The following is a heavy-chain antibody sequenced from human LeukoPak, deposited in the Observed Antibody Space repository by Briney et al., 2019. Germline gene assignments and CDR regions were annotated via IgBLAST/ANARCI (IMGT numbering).Heavy chain of an antibody. J-gene: IGHJ4*02. CDR1: GFTFSSYG. Sequence: PGGSLRLSCAASGFTFSSYGMHWVRQAPGKGLEGVAVISYDGSNKYYADSVKGRFTISRDNSKNTLYLQMNSLRAEDTAVYYCAKDAHAVRYYDSSGFHDYWGQGTLVTVSS. CDR3: AKDAHAVRYYDSSGFHDY. V-gene: IGHV3-30*18. D-gene: IGHD3-22*01. CDR2: ISYDGSNK.